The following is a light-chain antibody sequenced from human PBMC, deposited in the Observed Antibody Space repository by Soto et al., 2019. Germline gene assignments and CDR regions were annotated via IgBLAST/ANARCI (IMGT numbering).Light chain of an antibody. J-gene: IGKJ4*01. CDR1: QSISSW. CDR2: DAS. CDR3: QQYNSLLT. V-gene: IGKV1-5*01. Sequence: DIQMTQSPSTLSASVGDRVTITCRASQSISSWLAWYQQKPGKAPKLLIYDASSLVSGVPSRFSGSGSGTEFTLTISSLQPDDFATYYGQQYNSLLTFGVGTKGEIK.